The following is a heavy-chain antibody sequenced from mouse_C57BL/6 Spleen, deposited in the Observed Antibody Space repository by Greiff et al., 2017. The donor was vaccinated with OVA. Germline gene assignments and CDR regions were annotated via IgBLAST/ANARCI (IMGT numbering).Heavy chain of an antibody. J-gene: IGHJ2*01. CDR3: ARGGITTAFYFDY. CDR1: GYAFSSYW. V-gene: IGHV1-80*01. Sequence: VQLVESGAELVKPGASVKISCKASGYAFSSYWMNWVKQRPGKGLEWIGQIYPGDGDTNYNGKFKGKATLTADKSSSTAYMQLSSLTSEDSAVYFCARGGITTAFYFDYWGQGTTLTVSS. CDR2: IYPGDGDT. D-gene: IGHD1-1*01.